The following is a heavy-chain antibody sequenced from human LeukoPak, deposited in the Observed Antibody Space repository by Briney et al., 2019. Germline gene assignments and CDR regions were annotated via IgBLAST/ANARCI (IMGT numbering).Heavy chain of an antibody. CDR2: IVRIFGTA. D-gene: IGHD2-15*01. Sequence: SVKVSCKASGGTFSSYAISWVRQAPGQGLEWMGRIVRIFGTANYAQKFQGRVTITTDESTSTAYMELSSLRSEDTAVYYCATPGYCSGGSCYSDAFGIWGQGTMVTVSS. CDR1: GGTFSSYA. V-gene: IGHV1-69*05. J-gene: IGHJ3*02. CDR3: ATPGYCSGGSCYSDAFGI.